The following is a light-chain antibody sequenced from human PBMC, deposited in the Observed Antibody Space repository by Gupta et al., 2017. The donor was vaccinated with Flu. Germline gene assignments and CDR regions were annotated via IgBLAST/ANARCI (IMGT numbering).Light chain of an antibody. Sequence: EILLTQSPATLSLSPGERATLSCRASQGVSSSLAWYQQKPGQAPRLLIYDASNRATGVPARFSGSGCGTDFTLTISSREPEDFAVYYCQQHSNWPPLTFGGGTKVEIK. CDR3: QQHSNWPPLT. V-gene: IGKV3-11*01. CDR1: QGVSSS. J-gene: IGKJ4*01. CDR2: DAS.